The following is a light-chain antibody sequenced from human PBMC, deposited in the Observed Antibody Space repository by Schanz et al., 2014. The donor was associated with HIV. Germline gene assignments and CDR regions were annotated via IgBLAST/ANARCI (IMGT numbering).Light chain of an antibody. CDR1: RDDIGIYDY. Sequence: QSALAQPASVSGSPGQSITISCTGTRDDIGIYDYVSWYQQHPGRAPTLIIYDVNNRPSTASQRFSGSKSGSTASLTISGLQAEDEAEYYCSSYTSSSTLGVFGGGTKLTVL. CDR2: DVN. V-gene: IGLV2-14*03. CDR3: SSYTSSSTLGV. J-gene: IGLJ3*02.